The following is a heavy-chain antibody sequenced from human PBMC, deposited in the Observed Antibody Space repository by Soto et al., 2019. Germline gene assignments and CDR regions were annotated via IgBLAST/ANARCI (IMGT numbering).Heavy chain of an antibody. Sequence: ASVKDSCKDVGYTFTCNYMHWVRQAPGQGLEWMGWINPNSGGTNYAQKFQGRVTMTRDTSISTAYMELSRLRSDDTAVYYCARAQLRFLEWLLVPYYYYGMDVWGQGTTVTVSS. CDR2: INPNSGGT. CDR1: GYTFTCNY. D-gene: IGHD3-3*01. J-gene: IGHJ6*02. V-gene: IGHV1-2*02. CDR3: ARAQLRFLEWLLVPYYYYGMDV.